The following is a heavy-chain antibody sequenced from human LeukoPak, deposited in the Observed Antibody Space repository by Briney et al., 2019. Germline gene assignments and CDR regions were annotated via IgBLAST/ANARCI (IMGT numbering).Heavy chain of an antibody. Sequence: RPSETLSLTCTVSGGSISSSSYYWGWIRQPPGKGLEWIGSIYYSGSTYYNPSLKSRVTISVDTSKNQFSLKLSSVTAADTAVYYCASTNWFDPWGQGTLVTVSS. V-gene: IGHV4-39*01. CDR2: IYYSGST. CDR3: ASTNWFDP. CDR1: GGSISSSSYY. J-gene: IGHJ5*02.